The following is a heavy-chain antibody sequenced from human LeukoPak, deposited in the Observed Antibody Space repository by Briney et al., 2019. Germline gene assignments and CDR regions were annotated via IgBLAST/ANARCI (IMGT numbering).Heavy chain of an antibody. CDR1: GYTFTGYY. Sequence: ASVKVSCKASGYTFTGYYMHWVRQAPGQGLEWMGIINPSGGSTSYAQKFQGRVTMTRDTSTSTVYMELSSLRSEDTAVYYCARDRIGYCSGGSCYKGGAFDIWGQGTMVTVSS. CDR2: INPSGGST. J-gene: IGHJ3*02. D-gene: IGHD2-15*01. V-gene: IGHV1-46*01. CDR3: ARDRIGYCSGGSCYKGGAFDI.